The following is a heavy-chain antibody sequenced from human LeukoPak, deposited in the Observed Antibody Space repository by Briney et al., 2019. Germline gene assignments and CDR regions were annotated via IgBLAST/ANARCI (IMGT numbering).Heavy chain of an antibody. Sequence: SETLSLTCAVSGGSFSGYYWSWIRQPPGKGLEWIGEINHSGSTNYNPSLKSRATISVDTSKNQFSLKLSSVTAADTTVYPYARGPPENVDTAMVTVDNWFDPWGQGTLVTVSS. CDR2: INHSGST. CDR1: GGSFSGYY. V-gene: IGHV4-34*01. D-gene: IGHD5-18*01. CDR3: ARGPPENVDTAMVTVDNWFDP. J-gene: IGHJ5*02.